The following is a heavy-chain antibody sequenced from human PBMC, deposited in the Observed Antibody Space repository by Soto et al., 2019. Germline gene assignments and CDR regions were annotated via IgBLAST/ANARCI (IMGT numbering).Heavy chain of an antibody. D-gene: IGHD2-2*02. J-gene: IGHJ5*02. CDR1: GFTFSHYG. Sequence: QMQLVESGGGVVQPGTSLRVSCAASGFTFSHYGIHWVRQAPGKGLEWVAVASYDGGIKLYADSVRDRFAISRDNSKNTLYLQMNSLRAEDTAVYYCARGGVVVPAAIVDWFDPWGQGTLVTVSS. V-gene: IGHV3-30*03. CDR3: ARGGVVVPAAIVDWFDP. CDR2: ASYDGGIK.